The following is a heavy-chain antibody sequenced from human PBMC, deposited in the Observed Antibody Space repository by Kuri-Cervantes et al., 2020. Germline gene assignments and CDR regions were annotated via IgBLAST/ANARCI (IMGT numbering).Heavy chain of an antibody. J-gene: IGHJ6*03. CDR1: GFTFSSYA. Sequence: GESLKISCAASGFTFSSYAMSWVRQAPGKELEWVSAISGSGGSTYYADSVKGRFTISRDNSKNTLYLQMNSLKTEDTAVYYCTTDQSSSSAYYYYYYMDVWGKGTTVTVSS. V-gene: IGHV3-23*01. D-gene: IGHD6-6*01. CDR3: TTDQSSSSAYYYYYYMDV. CDR2: ISGSGGST.